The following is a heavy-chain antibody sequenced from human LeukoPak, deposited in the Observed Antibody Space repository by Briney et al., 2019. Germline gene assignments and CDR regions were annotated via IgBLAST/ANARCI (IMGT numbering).Heavy chain of an antibody. V-gene: IGHV3-21*01. CDR2: ISSSSSYI. Sequence: GGSLRLSCAASGFTFSGYSMNWVRQAPGKGLEWVSSISSSSSYIYYADSVKGRFTISRDNAKNSLYLQMNSLRAEDTAVYYCARDRLRQQLANWFDPWGQGTLVTVSS. D-gene: IGHD6-13*01. CDR1: GFTFSGYS. CDR3: ARDRLRQQLANWFDP. J-gene: IGHJ5*02.